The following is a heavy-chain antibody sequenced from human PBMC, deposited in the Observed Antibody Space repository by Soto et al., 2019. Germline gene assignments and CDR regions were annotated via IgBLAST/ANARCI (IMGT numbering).Heavy chain of an antibody. CDR2: IYTGDSQT. Sequence: EVQLVQSGTEVKKPGESLKISCEGSRDTFTNHWIAWVRQMPGKGLEWMGVIYTGDSQTRYSPSFEGQVTMSADMSTTTAYLQWTSLKPSDTGMYYCARPRKNAPLLRFVFTDGMDVWGQGTTVIVSS. J-gene: IGHJ6*02. V-gene: IGHV5-51*01. D-gene: IGHD2-8*01. CDR1: RDTFTNHW. CDR3: ARPRKNAPLLRFVFTDGMDV.